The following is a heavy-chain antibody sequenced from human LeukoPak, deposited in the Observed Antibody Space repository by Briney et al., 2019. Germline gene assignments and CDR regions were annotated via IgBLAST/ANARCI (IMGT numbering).Heavy chain of an antibody. CDR2: ISYDGSNK. J-gene: IGHJ3*02. CDR3: AKDVKVVVTEAFDI. V-gene: IGHV3-30-3*01. CDR1: GFTFSSYA. D-gene: IGHD2-21*02. Sequence: PGGSLRLSCAASGFTFSSYAMHWVRQAPGKGLEWVAVISYDGSNKYYADSVKGRFTISRDNSKNTLYLQMNSLRAEDTAVYYCAKDVKVVVTEAFDIWGQGTMVTVSS.